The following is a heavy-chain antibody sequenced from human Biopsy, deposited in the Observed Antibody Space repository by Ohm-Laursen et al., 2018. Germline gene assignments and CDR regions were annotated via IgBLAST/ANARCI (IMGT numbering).Heavy chain of an antibody. CDR1: GFTFHTYA. Sequence: SLRLSCAAPGFTFHTYAMNWVRQAPGKGLEWVAHIDVSDYNTYYADSVRGRFTISRDNSKQMVHLEINSLTADDTAVYYCVKQWGGYNFGSWGQGTLVTVSS. D-gene: IGHD1-14*01. CDR2: IDVSDYNT. J-gene: IGHJ5*01. CDR3: VKQWGGYNFGS. V-gene: IGHV3-23*01.